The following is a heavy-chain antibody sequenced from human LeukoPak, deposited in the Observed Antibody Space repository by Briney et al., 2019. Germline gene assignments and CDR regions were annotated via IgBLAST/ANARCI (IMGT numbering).Heavy chain of an antibody. CDR2: INHSGST. V-gene: IGHV4-34*01. CDR3: ARLPYCSGGSCYFDY. D-gene: IGHD2-15*01. CDR1: GGSFSGYY. J-gene: IGHJ4*02. Sequence: PSETLSLTCAVYGGSFSGYYWSWIRQPPGKGLEWIGEINHSGSTNYNPSLKSRVTMSVDTSKHQFSLKLSSVTAADTAVYYCARLPYCSGGSCYFDYWGQGTLVTVSS.